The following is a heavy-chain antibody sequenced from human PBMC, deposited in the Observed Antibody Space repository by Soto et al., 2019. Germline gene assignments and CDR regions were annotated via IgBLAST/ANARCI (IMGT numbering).Heavy chain of an antibody. J-gene: IGHJ4*02. CDR2: IGGSGYTT. Sequence: EVQLLESGGGLVQPGGSLRLSCAASGFTFSSYAMSWVRQAPGKGLEWVSAIGGSGYTTYYADSAKGRFTISRDNSKNTLYLQMNSLRAEDTAVYYCAKSPTLTTWGYWGQGTLVTVSS. CDR3: AKSPTLTTWGY. CDR1: GFTFSSYA. D-gene: IGHD4-17*01. V-gene: IGHV3-23*01.